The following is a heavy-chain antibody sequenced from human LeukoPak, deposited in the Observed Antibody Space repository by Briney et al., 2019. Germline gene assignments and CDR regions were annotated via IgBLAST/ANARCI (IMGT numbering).Heavy chain of an antibody. D-gene: IGHD4-17*01. V-gene: IGHV4-4*07. CDR3: ARQMNTVTADY. CDR1: GGSISSYY. CDR2: IYTSGST. J-gene: IGHJ4*02. Sequence: SETLSLTCTVSGGSISSYYWSWIRQPAGKGLEWIGRIYTSGSTNYNPSLKSRVTMSVDTSKSQFSLRLSSVTAADTAVYYCARQMNTVTADYWGQGTLVTVSS.